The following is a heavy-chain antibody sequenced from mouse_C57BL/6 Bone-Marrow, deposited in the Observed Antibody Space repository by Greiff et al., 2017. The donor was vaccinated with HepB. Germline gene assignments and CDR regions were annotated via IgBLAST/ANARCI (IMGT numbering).Heavy chain of an antibody. CDR3: ARGMGSSLFDY. V-gene: IGHV1-76*01. CDR1: GYTFTDYY. CDR2: IYPGSGNT. D-gene: IGHD1-1*01. J-gene: IGHJ2*01. Sequence: QVQLQQSGAELVRPGASVKLSCKASGYTFTDYYINWVKQRPGQGLEWIARIYPGSGNTYYNEKFKGKATLTAEKSSSTAYMQLSSLTSEDSAVYFCARGMGSSLFDYWGQGTTLTVSS.